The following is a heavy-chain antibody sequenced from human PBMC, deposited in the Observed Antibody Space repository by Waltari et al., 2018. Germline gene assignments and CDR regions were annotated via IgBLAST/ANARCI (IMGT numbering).Heavy chain of an antibody. CDR3: ARERYYGSGSPLRY. J-gene: IGHJ4*02. CDR1: GGSFSGYY. CDR2: INHSGST. D-gene: IGHD3-10*01. V-gene: IGHV4-34*01. Sequence: QVQLQQWGAGLLTPSETLSLTCAVYGGSFSGYYWRWIRRPPGKGLEWIGEINHSGSTNYNPSLKSRVTISVDTSKNQFSLKLSSVTAADTAVYYCARERYYGSGSPLRYWGQGTLVTVSS.